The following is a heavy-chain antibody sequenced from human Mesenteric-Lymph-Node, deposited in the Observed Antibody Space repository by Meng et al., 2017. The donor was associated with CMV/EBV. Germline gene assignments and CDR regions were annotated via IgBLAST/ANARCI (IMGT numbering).Heavy chain of an antibody. J-gene: IGHJ4*02. Sequence: GGSLRLSCAASGFTFSNYGMHWVRQAPGKGLEWVAFIRYDGSNRYYADSVKGRFTISRDNSMNTLYLQMNSLRAEDTAVYYCANINTAWGQGTLVTVSS. V-gene: IGHV3-30*02. CDR1: GFTFSNYG. CDR2: IRYDGSNR. D-gene: IGHD4-17*01. CDR3: ANINTA.